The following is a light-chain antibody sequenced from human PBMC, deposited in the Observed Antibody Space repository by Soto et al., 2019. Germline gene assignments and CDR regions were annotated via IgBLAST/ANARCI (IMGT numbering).Light chain of an antibody. CDR1: QSVLYSSNNKNY. J-gene: IGKJ5*01. V-gene: IGKV4-1*01. CDR3: QQYYSTPIT. Sequence: DIVMTQSPDSLAVSLGERATINFKSSQSVLYSSNNKNYLAWYQQKPGQPPKLLIYWASTRESGVPDRFSGRGSGTDFTLTISSLQAEDVAVYYCQQYYSTPITFGQGTRLEIK. CDR2: WAS.